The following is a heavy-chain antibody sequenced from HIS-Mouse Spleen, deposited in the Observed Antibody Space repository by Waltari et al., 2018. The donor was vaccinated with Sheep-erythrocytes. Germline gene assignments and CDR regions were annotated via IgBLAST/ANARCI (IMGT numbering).Heavy chain of an antibody. J-gene: IGHJ4*02. CDR2: ISSNGGST. Sequence: AASGFTFSSYAMHWGRQAPGKGLEYVSAISSNGGSTYYANSVKGRFTISRDNSKNTLYLQMGSLRAEDMAVYYCARVRCGGDCYSDYWGQGTLVTVSS. CDR3: ARVRCGGDCYSDY. D-gene: IGHD2-21*02. V-gene: IGHV3-64*01. CDR1: GFTFSSYA.